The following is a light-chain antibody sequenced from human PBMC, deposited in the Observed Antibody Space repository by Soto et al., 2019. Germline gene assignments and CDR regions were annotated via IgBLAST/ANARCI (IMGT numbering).Light chain of an antibody. V-gene: IGLV1-44*01. CDR2: NNN. J-gene: IGLJ3*02. Sequence: LTQPPSASGIPGQRVTISCSGSSSNIGSNTVNWYQQLPGTAPKLLIYNNNQRPSGVPDRFSGSKSGTSASLAISGLQSEDEADYYCAAWDDSLNGVFGGGTKLTVL. CDR1: SSNIGSNT. CDR3: AAWDDSLNGV.